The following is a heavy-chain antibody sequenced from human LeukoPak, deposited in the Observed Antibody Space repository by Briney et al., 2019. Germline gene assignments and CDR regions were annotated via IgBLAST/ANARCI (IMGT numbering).Heavy chain of an antibody. Sequence: AGGSLRLSCVASGFTFDDYAMHWVRQAPGKGLEWVSGISWNSGSIGYADSVKGRFTISRDNAKNSLYLQMNSLRAEDMALYYCAKSRSVAGHGGDAFDIWGQGTMVTVSS. CDR1: GFTFDDYA. D-gene: IGHD6-19*01. V-gene: IGHV3-9*03. CDR3: AKSRSVAGHGGDAFDI. J-gene: IGHJ3*02. CDR2: ISWNSGSI.